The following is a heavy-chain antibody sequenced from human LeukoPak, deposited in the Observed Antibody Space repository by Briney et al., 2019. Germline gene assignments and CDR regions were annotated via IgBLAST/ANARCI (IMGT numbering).Heavy chain of an antibody. CDR1: GGSISSSSYY. J-gene: IGHJ4*02. CDR3: ARPHYDSSGYEFDY. CDR2: IYYSGST. D-gene: IGHD3-22*01. V-gene: IGHV4-39*01. Sequence: SETLSLTCTVSGGSISSSSYYWGWIRQPPGKGLEWIGWIYYSGSTYYNPSLQSQVTISVDTSKNQFSLKLSSVTAADTAVYYCARPHYDSSGYEFDYWGQGTLVTVSS.